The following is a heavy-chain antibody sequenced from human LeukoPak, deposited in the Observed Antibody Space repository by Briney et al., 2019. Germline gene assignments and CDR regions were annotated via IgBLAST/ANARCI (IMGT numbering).Heavy chain of an antibody. CDR3: ARDPDTAMVTRSAYFDY. D-gene: IGHD5-18*01. CDR1: GFTFSSYA. CDR2: ISYDGSNK. V-gene: IGHV3-30-3*01. J-gene: IGHJ4*02. Sequence: HPGGSLRLSCAASGFTFSSYAMHWVRQAPGKGLEWVAVISYDGSNKYYAASVKGRFTISRDNSKNTLYLQMYSVRAEDTAVYYCARDPDTAMVTRSAYFDYWGQGTLVTVPS.